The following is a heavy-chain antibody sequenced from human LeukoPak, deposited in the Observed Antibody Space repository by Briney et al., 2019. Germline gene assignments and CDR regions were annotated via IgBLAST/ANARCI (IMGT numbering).Heavy chain of an antibody. J-gene: IGHJ6*02. V-gene: IGHV4-59*01. CDR1: GGSISSYY. CDR2: IYYSGST. Sequence: SETLSLTCTVSGGSISSYYWSWIRQPPGKGLEWIGYIYYSGSTNYNPSLKSRVTISVDTSKNQFSLKLSSVTAADTAVYYCARGTSLYYYYGMDVWGQGTTVTVSS. CDR3: ARGTSLYYYYGMDV.